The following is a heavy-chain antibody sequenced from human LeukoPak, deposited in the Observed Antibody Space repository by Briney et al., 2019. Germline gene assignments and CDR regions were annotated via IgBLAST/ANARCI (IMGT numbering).Heavy chain of an antibody. J-gene: IGHJ4*02. CDR3: VNGAGGPWCTSPTCYR. V-gene: IGHV3-23*01. CDR2: ISSDGGDP. Sequence: PGGSLRLSCAASGFTFNSYSMTWVRQAPGKGLEWVSAISSDGGDPYYADSVKVRFTISRDNSKNTLYLKMTSLRAEDTAVYYCVNGAGGPWCTSPTCYRWGPGTLVTVSS. CDR1: GFTFNSYS. D-gene: IGHD2-2*01.